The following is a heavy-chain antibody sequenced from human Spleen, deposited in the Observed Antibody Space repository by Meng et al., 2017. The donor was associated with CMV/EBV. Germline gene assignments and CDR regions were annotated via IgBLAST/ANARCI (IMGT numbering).Heavy chain of an antibody. J-gene: IGHJ6*02. Sequence: GESLKISCSVSGFTFSSYGMHWVRQAPGKGLEWVSVIYSGGSTYYADSVKGRFTISRDNSKNTLYLQMNSLRAEDTAVYYCARELDDFWSGYGMDVWGQGTTVTVSS. CDR3: ARELDDFWSGYGMDV. CDR2: IYSGGST. D-gene: IGHD3-3*01. V-gene: IGHV3-53*01. CDR1: GFTFSSYG.